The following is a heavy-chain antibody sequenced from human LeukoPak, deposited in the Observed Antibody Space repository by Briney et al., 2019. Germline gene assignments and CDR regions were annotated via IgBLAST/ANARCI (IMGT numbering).Heavy chain of an antibody. D-gene: IGHD4-17*01. V-gene: IGHV3-74*01. CDR1: GFTFSSYW. CDR3: AKVRPGYYYMDV. Sequence: AGGSLRLSCAASGFTFSSYWMHWVRQAPGKGLVWVSRINIDGSGTSYADSVEGRFTISRDNAKNTLYLQMNGLRVEDTAVYYCAKVRPGYYYMDVWGKGTTVTVSS. J-gene: IGHJ6*03. CDR2: INIDGSGT.